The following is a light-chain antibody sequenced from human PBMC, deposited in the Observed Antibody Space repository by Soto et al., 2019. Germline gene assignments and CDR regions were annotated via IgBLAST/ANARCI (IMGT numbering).Light chain of an antibody. V-gene: IGLV2-23*02. CDR2: EVA. CDR3: CSYTSTNTLV. Sequence: QSALTQPASVSGSPGQSITISCTGTSSDVGRYDLVSWYQQRPGRAPRLMIFEVAKRPSGISTRFSGSKSGNTASLTISGLQAVDEADYFCCSYTSTNTLVFGGGTKLTVL. CDR1: SSDVGRYDL. J-gene: IGLJ2*01.